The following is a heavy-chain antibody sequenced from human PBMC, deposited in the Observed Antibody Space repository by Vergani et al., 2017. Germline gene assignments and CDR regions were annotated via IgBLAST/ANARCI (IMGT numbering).Heavy chain of an antibody. CDR3: ARHTTYTDS. J-gene: IGHJ4*02. CDR1: EYSFGNYW. CDR2: IYPADSDT. D-gene: IGHD1-1*01. Sequence: EVELVQSGPEMRKPGESLKISCKGSEYSFGNYWIGWVRQMPGKGLEWMGIIYPADSDTRYSPSFQGQVTISADKSISTAFLQWDSLKASDTALYYCARHTTYTDSWGQGTLVPVS. V-gene: IGHV5-51*01.